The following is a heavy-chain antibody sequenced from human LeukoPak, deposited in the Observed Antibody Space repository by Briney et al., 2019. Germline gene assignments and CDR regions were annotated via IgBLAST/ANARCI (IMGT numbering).Heavy chain of an antibody. J-gene: IGHJ4*02. V-gene: IGHV3-23*01. Sequence: GGSLRLSYAASGFTFSSYAMSWVRRAPGKGLEWVSTISGRGDSTYYADSVKGRFTISRDNSKNTLYLQMNSLRLEDTAGYYCAQGAGYSSNWNFDYWGQGTLVTVSS. D-gene: IGHD6-13*01. CDR3: AQGAGYSSNWNFDY. CDR2: ISGRGDST. CDR1: GFTFSSYA.